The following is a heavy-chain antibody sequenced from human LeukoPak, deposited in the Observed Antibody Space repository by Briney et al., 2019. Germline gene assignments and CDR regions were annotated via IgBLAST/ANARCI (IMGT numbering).Heavy chain of an antibody. J-gene: IGHJ6*02. Sequence: SVKVSCKASGGTFSSYAISWVRQAPGQGLEWMGGVIPNSGTTNYTQRFQGRVTIIADESTSTAYMELNSLISEDTAVYYCARSTPIVRYCSGGGCNEAGYYYYGMDVWGQGTTVTVSS. CDR2: VIPNSGTT. CDR3: ARSTPIVRYCSGGGCNEAGYYYYGMDV. D-gene: IGHD2-15*01. V-gene: IGHV1-69*13. CDR1: GGTFSSYA.